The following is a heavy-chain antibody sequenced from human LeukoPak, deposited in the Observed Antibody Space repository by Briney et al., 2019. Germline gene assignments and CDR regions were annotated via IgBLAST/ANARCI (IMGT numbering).Heavy chain of an antibody. V-gene: IGHV1-2*02. CDR1: GYTFTGYY. J-gene: IGHJ5*01. D-gene: IGHD6-13*01. CDR3: AKGSSWSKGWFDP. CDR2: INPNTGDT. Sequence: ASVTVSRKASGYTFTGYYMHWVRQAPGQGLEWMGWINPNTGDTEYAQKFQGRVTMTRDTSISTGYMDLTRLMSDDTAIYYCAKGSSWSKGWFDPWGQAGLVSVSS.